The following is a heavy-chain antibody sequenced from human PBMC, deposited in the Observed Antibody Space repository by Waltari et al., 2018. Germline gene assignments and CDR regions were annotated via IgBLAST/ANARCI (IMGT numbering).Heavy chain of an antibody. CDR2: IKKDGSEK. J-gene: IGHJ3*02. V-gene: IGHV3-7*03. CDR1: GFTFSGPW. D-gene: IGHD2-2*03. CDR3: ARDSGYCTTTSCRGDVFDI. Sequence: EVQLVESGGGLVQPGGSLSLSCAASGFTFSGPWMSWVRRAPGKGLEWVANIKKDGSEKYHVDSVKGRFTIARDNAKNSLYLQMNSLRAEDTAVYYCARDSGYCTTTSCRGDVFDIWGQGTIVTVSS.